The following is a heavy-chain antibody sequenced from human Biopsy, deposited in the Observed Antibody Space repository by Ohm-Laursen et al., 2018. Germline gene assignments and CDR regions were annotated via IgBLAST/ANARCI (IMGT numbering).Heavy chain of an antibody. CDR1: GYTFTAFS. CDR3: ARGRRHCSGTCSRWYFDL. CDR2: INPKSGDT. D-gene: IGHD2-2*01. J-gene: IGHJ2*01. Sequence: ASVKVSCKTSGYTFTAFSVHWLRQAPGQGLEWMGWINPKSGDTDYPQNFQGRVSMTRDTSISTAHMDLSRLRSDDTAVYYCARGRRHCSGTCSRWYFDLWGRGTLVTVSS. V-gene: IGHV1-2*02.